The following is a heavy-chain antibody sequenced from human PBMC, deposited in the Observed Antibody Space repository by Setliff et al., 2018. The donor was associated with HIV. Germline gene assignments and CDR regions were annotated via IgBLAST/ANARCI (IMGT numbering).Heavy chain of an antibody. V-gene: IGHV1-2*06. CDR3: ARDKDGFDI. D-gene: IGHD2-15*01. J-gene: IGHJ3*02. CDR1: GYTFAGYC. CDR2: INPNSGDT. Sequence: VKVSCKASGYTFAGYCINWVRRAPGQGLEWMGRINPNSGDTNYTQSFQGRVTMTRDRSINTAYLELSSLKSDDTAVYYCARDKDGFDIWGQGTMVTVSS.